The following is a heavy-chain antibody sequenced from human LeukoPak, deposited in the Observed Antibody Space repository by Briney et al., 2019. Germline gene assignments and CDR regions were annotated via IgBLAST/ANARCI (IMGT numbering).Heavy chain of an antibody. CDR3: ATLNQDLDAFDI. CDR2: INPNSGGT. D-gene: IGHD2-15*01. CDR1: GYTFTGYY. Sequence: VASVKVSCKASGYTFTGYYMHWVRQAPGQGLEWMGWINPNSGGTNYAQKFQGRVTMTMDTSISTAYMELSRLRSDDTAVYYCATLNQDLDAFDIWGQGTMVTVSS. J-gene: IGHJ3*02. V-gene: IGHV1-2*02.